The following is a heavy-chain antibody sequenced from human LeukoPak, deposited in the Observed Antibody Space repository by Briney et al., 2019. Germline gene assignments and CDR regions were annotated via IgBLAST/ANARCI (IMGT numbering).Heavy chain of an antibody. J-gene: IGHJ2*01. V-gene: IGHV4-59*01. CDR2: KDYSGST. D-gene: IGHD6-13*01. Sequence: SETLSLTCPVSGGSISRYYWSWIRQPPGKGLEWIGYKDYSGSTNYNRSLKSRVTISVDTSKNQFSLKLSSVTAADTAVYYCARVYYSSSYDYWYFDLWGRGTLVTVSS. CDR1: GGSISRYY. CDR3: ARVYYSSSYDYWYFDL.